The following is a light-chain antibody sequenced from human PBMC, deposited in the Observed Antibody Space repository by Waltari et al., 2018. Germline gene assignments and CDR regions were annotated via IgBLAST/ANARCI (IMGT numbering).Light chain of an antibody. Sequence: QSALTQPAPVSGSPGQSITISCTGTSSDVGSHDFVPWYQHHPGKAPKLMIYDVSNRPSGVSNRFSGSKSDNTASLTISGLQAEDEADYYCCSYTSSSTCIFGGGTKLTVL. CDR1: SSDVGSHDF. CDR3: CSYTSSSTCI. V-gene: IGLV2-14*03. J-gene: IGLJ2*01. CDR2: DVS.